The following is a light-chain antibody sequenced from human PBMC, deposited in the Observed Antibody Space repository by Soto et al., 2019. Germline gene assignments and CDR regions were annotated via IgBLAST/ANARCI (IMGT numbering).Light chain of an antibody. CDR2: LGS. CDR3: MQALQTPT. V-gene: IGKV2-28*01. CDR1: QSLLHSNGYNY. Sequence: DIVMTQSPLSLPVTPGEPASISCRSSQSLLHSNGYNYLDWYLQKPGQSPQLLIYLGSNRASGVPDRFSGSGSGTDFTLIISRVEAEDVGFYYCMQALQTPTFGQGTKLEIK. J-gene: IGKJ2*01.